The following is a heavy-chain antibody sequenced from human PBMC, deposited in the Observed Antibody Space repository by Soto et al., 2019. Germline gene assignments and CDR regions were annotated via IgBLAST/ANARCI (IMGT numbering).Heavy chain of an antibody. J-gene: IGHJ4*02. CDR2: INPSGGST. CDR1: GYTFTSYY. CDR3: ARDGIGFYYDSSGYPFDY. Sequence: AASVKVSCKASGYTFTSYYMHWVRQAPGQGLEWMGIINPSGGSTSYAQKFQGRVTMTRDTSTSTVYMELSSLRSEDTAVYYCARDGIGFYYDSSGYPFDYWGQGTLVTVSS. D-gene: IGHD3-22*01. V-gene: IGHV1-46*01.